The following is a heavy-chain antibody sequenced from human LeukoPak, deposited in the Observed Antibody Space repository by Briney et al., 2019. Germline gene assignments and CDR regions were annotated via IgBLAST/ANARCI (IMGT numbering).Heavy chain of an antibody. J-gene: IGHJ4*02. CDR2: INPSGSVK. CDR3: ARSAAGARYFDF. D-gene: IGHD6-13*01. V-gene: IGHV3-7*03. Sequence: PGGSLRLSCAASGFTFSTYWMNWARQAPGKGLEWVASINPSGSVKYYVNSVKGRFTISRDNSKNTLFLQMNSLRAEDTAVYYCARSAAGARYFDFWGQGTLVTVSS. CDR1: GFTFSTYW.